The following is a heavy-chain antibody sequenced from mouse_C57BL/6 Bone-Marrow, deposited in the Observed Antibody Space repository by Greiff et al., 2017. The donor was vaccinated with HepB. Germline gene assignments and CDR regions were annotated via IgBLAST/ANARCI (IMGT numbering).Heavy chain of an antibody. J-gene: IGHJ3*01. Sequence: EVQRVESGPGLVKPSQSLSLTCSVTGYSITSGYYWNWIRQFPGNKLEWMGYISYDGSNNYNPSLKNRISITRDTSKNQFFLKLNSVTTEDTATYYCARGVYSFAYWGQGTLVTVSA. CDR1: GYSITSGYY. D-gene: IGHD1-1*01. V-gene: IGHV3-6*01. CDR2: ISYDGSN. CDR3: ARGVYSFAY.